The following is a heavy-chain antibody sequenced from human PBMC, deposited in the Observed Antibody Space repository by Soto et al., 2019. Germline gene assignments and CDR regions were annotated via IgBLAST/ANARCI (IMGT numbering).Heavy chain of an antibody. CDR3: AGAYSYYDFWSGSSWFDP. J-gene: IGHJ5*02. Sequence: PGGSLRLSCAASGFTFSSYGMHWVRQAPGKGLEWVAVISYDGSNKYYADSVKGRFTISRDNAKNTLYLQMNSLRAEDTAVYYCAGAYSYYDFWSGSSWFDPWGQGTLVTVSS. CDR1: GFTFSSYG. D-gene: IGHD3-3*01. V-gene: IGHV3-30*03. CDR2: ISYDGSNK.